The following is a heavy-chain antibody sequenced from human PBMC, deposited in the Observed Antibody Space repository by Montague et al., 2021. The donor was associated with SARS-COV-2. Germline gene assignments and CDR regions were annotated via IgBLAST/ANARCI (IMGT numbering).Heavy chain of an antibody. D-gene: IGHD3-3*01. CDR1: GFDFNGYA. CDR3: ARPPSLHAFHWNGFYSLAS. Sequence: SLRLSCAASGFDFNGYALHWVRQAPGQGLEWVALISYEGSMKFYADSVKGRFTISRDSSKNTLYLDMNNLSPEDTAVYYCARPPSLHAFHWNGFYSLASWGRGTLVTVPS. CDR2: ISYEGSMK. V-gene: IGHV3-30*04. J-gene: IGHJ4*02.